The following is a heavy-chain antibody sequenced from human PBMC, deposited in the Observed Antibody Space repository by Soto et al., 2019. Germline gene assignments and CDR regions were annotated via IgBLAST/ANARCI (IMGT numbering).Heavy chain of an antibody. J-gene: IGHJ4*02. V-gene: IGHV3-23*01. D-gene: IGHD6-19*01. CDR1: GFTFASYA. CDR3: ANGGLYNYYFDY. Sequence: EVQLLESGGGMVQPGGSLRLSCAASGFTFASYAMSWVRQSPGKGLEWVSALSADGSNTFYADSVKGRFTISRDNSKKALYLQMNSLRAEDTALYYCANGGLYNYYFDYWGQGSLVTVSS. CDR2: LSADGSNT.